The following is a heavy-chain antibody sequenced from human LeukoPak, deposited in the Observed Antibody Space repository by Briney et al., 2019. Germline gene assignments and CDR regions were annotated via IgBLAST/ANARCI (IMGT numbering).Heavy chain of an antibody. CDR1: GYTFTSYG. Sequence: ASVKVSCKASGYTFTSYGISWVRQAPGQGLEWMGWISAYNGNTNYAQKLQGRVTMTTDTSTSTAYMELRSLRSEDTAVYYCASVGRNPDIVVVPAAYYFDYWGQGTLVTVSS. CDR3: ASVGRNPDIVVVPAAYYFDY. J-gene: IGHJ4*02. CDR2: ISAYNGNT. V-gene: IGHV1-18*01. D-gene: IGHD2-2*01.